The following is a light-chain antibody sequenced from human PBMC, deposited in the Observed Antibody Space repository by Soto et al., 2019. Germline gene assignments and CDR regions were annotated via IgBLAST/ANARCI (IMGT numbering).Light chain of an antibody. Sequence: EIVLTQSPGTLSLSPGESATLSCGASESVSSSYLACDQQKPGQAPRLLIYGATTRLRGVPDRFSGSGSGTDFTLTISRLEPEDFAVYYCQQYGSSPFTFGPGTKVDI. CDR3: QQYGSSPFT. CDR1: ESVSSSY. J-gene: IGKJ3*01. V-gene: IGKV3-20*01. CDR2: GAT.